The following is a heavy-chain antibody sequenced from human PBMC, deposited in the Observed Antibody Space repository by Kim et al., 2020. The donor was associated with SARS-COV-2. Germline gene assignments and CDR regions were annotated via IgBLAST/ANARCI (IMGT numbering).Heavy chain of an antibody. Sequence: SETLSLTCTVSGGSISSGGYYWSWIRQHPGKGLEWIGYIYYSGSTYYNPSLKSRVTISVDTSKNQFSLKLSSVTAADTAVYYCARDHAGYYGMDVWGQGTTVTVSS. CDR3: ARDHAGYYGMDV. CDR2: IYYSGST. CDR1: GGSISSGGYY. J-gene: IGHJ6*02. D-gene: IGHD3-10*01. V-gene: IGHV4-31*03.